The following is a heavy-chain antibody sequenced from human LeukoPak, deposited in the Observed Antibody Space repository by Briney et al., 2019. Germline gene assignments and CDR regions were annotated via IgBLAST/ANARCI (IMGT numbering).Heavy chain of an antibody. Sequence: ASVKVSCKASGYSFTNYGITWVRQAPGQGLEWMGWISAYNGNTNYAQKLRGRVTMTTDTSTSTAYMELRSLRSDDTAVYYCARPGGTIFGVGLSYAHFDYWGQGTLVTVSS. CDR1: GYSFTNYG. V-gene: IGHV1-18*01. CDR2: ISAYNGNT. D-gene: IGHD3-3*01. J-gene: IGHJ4*02. CDR3: ARPGGTIFGVGLSYAHFDY.